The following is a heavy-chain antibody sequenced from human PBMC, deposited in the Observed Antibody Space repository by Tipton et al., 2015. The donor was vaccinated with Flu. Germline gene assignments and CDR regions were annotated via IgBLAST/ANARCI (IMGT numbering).Heavy chain of an antibody. D-gene: IGHD3-22*01. CDR1: GFTFSSYE. J-gene: IGHJ4*02. Sequence: SLRLSCAASGFTFSSYEMNWVRQAPGRGLEWVSYISSSGSTIYYADSVKGRFTISRDNAKNSLYLQMNSLRAEDTAVYYCTRDLYYDSSAYPPPGYWGQGTLVTVSS. CDR3: TRDLYYDSSAYPPPGY. CDR2: ISSSGSTI. V-gene: IGHV3-48*03.